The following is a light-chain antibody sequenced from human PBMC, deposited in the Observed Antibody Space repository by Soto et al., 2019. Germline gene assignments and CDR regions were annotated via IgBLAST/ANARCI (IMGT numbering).Light chain of an antibody. CDR1: QDISSY. CDR2: AAS. J-gene: IGKJ3*01. Sequence: DIQLTQSPSFLSASVGDRVTITCRASQDISSYLAWYQQKPGKAPKLLIYAASTLQSGVPSRFSGSGSGTEFTLTISSLQPEDFATYYCQQLNSYLLFTFGPGTKVDIK. CDR3: QQLNSYLLFT. V-gene: IGKV1-9*01.